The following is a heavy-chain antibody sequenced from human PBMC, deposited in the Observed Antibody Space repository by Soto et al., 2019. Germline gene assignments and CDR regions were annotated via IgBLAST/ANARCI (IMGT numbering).Heavy chain of an antibody. V-gene: IGHV1-18*01. CDR1: GYTFTSYG. CDR2: ISAYNGNT. D-gene: IGHD3-10*01. J-gene: IGHJ5*02. CDR3: ARSPLWFGESEPGLDP. Sequence: ASVKVSCKASGYTFTSYGISWVRQAPGQGLEWMGWISAYNGNTNYAQKLQGRVTMTTDASTSTAYMELRSLRSDDTAVYYCARSPLWFGESEPGLDPWGQGTLVTVSS.